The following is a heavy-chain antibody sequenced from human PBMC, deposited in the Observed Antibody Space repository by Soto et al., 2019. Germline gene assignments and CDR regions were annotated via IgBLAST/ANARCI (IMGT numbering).Heavy chain of an antibody. CDR1: GFTFSSYW. V-gene: IGHV3-7*01. Sequence: PGGSLRLSCADSGFTFSSYWMSWVRQAPGKGLEWVANIKQDGSEKYYVDSVKGRFTISRDNAKNSLYLQMNSLRAEDTAVYYCARDRGRYFDWFYPGVDYWGQGTLVTVSS. D-gene: IGHD3-9*01. CDR2: IKQDGSEK. J-gene: IGHJ4*02. CDR3: ARDRGRYFDWFYPGVDY.